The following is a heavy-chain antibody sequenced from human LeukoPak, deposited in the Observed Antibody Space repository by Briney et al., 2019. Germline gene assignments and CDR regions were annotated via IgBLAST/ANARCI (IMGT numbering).Heavy chain of an antibody. CDR1: GGSISGYY. Sequence: SETLSLTCAVSGGSISGYYWSWIRQPPGKGLEWIGDIYYSGSTNYNPSLKSRVTISVDTSKNQFSLKLSSVTAADTAVYYCERHTFLYYVYVVRSYRPVAFDIWGQGTMVTVSS. CDR3: ERHTFLYYVYVVRSYRPVAFDI. J-gene: IGHJ3*02. V-gene: IGHV4-59*08. D-gene: IGHD3-16*02. CDR2: IYYSGST.